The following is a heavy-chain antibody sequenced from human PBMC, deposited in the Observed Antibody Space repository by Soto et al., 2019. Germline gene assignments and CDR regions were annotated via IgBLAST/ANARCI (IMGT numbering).Heavy chain of an antibody. J-gene: IGHJ4*02. D-gene: IGHD5-18*01. V-gene: IGHV3-21*01. CDR2: ISSSSSYI. Sequence: GGSLRLSCAASGVTFSSYSMNWVRQAPGKGLEWVSSISSSSSYIYYADSVKGRFTISRDNAKNSLYLQMNSLRAEDTAVYYCARDPPDTAMVTYPLDYWGQGTLVTVSS. CDR1: GVTFSSYS. CDR3: ARDPPDTAMVTYPLDY.